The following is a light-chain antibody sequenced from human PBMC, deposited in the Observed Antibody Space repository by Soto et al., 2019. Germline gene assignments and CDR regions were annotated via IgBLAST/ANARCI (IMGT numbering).Light chain of an antibody. Sequence: EIVMTQSPATLSVSPGERATLSCRASQSVSSNLAWYQQKPGQAPRLLIYGASTRATGIPARFSGSGSVTDFTLTISSLQSEDFAVYYCLKYNNWRGTFGQGTKVDIK. CDR2: GAS. CDR1: QSVSSN. J-gene: IGKJ1*01. CDR3: LKYNNWRGT. V-gene: IGKV3-15*01.